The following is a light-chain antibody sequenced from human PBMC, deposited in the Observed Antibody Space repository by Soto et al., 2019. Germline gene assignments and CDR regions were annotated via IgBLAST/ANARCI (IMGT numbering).Light chain of an antibody. Sequence: QSVLTQPASVSGSPGQSITISCPGTNSDVGGYNFVSWYQHHPGKAPKLIIYDVTSRPSGVSNRFSGSKPGNTASLTISGLQAGDEADYYCSSYTSSSTLVFGTGTKVTVL. J-gene: IGLJ1*01. CDR3: SSYTSSSTLV. CDR2: DVT. V-gene: IGLV2-14*03. CDR1: NSDVGGYNF.